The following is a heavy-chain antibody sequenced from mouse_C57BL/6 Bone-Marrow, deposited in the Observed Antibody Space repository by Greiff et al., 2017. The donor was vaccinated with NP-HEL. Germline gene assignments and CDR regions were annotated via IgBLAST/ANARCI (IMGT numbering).Heavy chain of an antibody. CDR2: LTHRGDT. D-gene: IGHD3-2*02. CDR3: AVDSSGYGDFDY. V-gene: IGHV12-3*01. CDR1: GFPITSGYY. Sequence: VKLMESGPGLVKPSQSLFLTCSITGFPITSGYYWIWIRQSPGKPLEWMGYLTHRGDTFYNPSLQSPLSITREPSTNKFFLNLPSVTTEVTAMYYCAVDSSGYGDFDYWGQGTTLTVSS. J-gene: IGHJ2*01.